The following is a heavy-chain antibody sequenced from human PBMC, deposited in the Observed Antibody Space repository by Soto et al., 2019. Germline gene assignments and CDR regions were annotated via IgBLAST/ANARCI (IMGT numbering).Heavy chain of an antibody. V-gene: IGHV3-23*01. CDR1: GFTFSSYA. CDR2: ISGSAVST. J-gene: IGHJ4*02. D-gene: IGHD2-15*01. Sequence: GGSLRLSCTASGFTFSSYAMSWVRQAPGKGLEWVSAISGSAVSTNYADSVKGRFTISRDNSKNTLFLQMNSLRAEDTAVYYCAKNKDIVVVVDLEYWGLGTLVTVSS. CDR3: AKNKDIVVVVDLEY.